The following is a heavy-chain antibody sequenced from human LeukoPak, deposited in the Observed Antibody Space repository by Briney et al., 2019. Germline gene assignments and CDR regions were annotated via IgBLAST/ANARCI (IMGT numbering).Heavy chain of an antibody. V-gene: IGHV1-69*05. CDR1: GGTFSSYA. CDR3: ARGARSGYDSPVDY. CDR2: IIPIFGTA. Sequence: SVKVSCNASGGTFSSYAISCVRQAPGQGLEWMGGIIPIFGTANYAQKFQGRVTITTDESTSTAYMELSSLRSEDTAVYYCARGARSGYDSPVDYWGQGTLVTVSS. J-gene: IGHJ4*02. D-gene: IGHD5-12*01.